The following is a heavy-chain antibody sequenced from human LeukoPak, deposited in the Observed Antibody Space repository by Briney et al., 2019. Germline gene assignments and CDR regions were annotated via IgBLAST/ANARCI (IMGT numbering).Heavy chain of an antibody. CDR1: GGSFSGYY. CDR3: ATQFLGYCSGGSCFDY. D-gene: IGHD2-15*01. V-gene: IGHV4-34*01. J-gene: IGHJ4*02. Sequence: SETLSLTCAVYGGSFSGYYWSWIRQPPGKGLEWIGYIYYSGSTYYNPSLKSRVTISVDTSKNQFSLKLSSVTAADTAVYYCATQFLGYCSGGSCFDYWGQGTLVTVSS. CDR2: IYYSGST.